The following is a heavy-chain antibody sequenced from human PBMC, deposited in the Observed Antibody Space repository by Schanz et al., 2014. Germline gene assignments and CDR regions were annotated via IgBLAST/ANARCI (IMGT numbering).Heavy chain of an antibody. CDR2: ISYDGNNE. J-gene: IGHJ3*01. CDR3: ARYYESALSSPRHDAFDV. CDR1: GFTFSSYG. Sequence: QVQLVESGGGVVQPGRSRRLSCEASGFTFSSYGMHWVRQAPGKGLEWVAVISYDGNNEDYADSVKGRFSISRDNSQTSVYLQMDSVRPEDTAVFCCARYYESALSSPRHDAFDVWGQGTVVTVSS. D-gene: IGHD3-16*01. V-gene: IGHV3-30*03.